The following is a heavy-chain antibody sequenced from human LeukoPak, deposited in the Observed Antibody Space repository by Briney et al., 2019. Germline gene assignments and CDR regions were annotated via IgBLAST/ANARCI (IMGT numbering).Heavy chain of an antibody. V-gene: IGHV1-18*04. J-gene: IGHJ6*02. Sequence: ASVKVSCKASGDTFNSDFMHWVRQAPGQGLEWMGWISAYNGNTNYAQKLQGRVTMTTDTSTSTAYMELGSLRSDDTAVYYCARDMGVVVAAYYYYGMDVWGQGTTVTVSS. CDR2: ISAYNGNT. CDR3: ARDMGVVVAAYYYYGMDV. D-gene: IGHD2-15*01. CDR1: GDTFNSDF.